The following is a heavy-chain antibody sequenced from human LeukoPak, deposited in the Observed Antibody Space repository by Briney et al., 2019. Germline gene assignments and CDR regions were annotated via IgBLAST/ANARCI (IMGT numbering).Heavy chain of an antibody. CDR2: IYYSGST. Sequence: PSETLSLTCTVSGGSISSSSYYWGWIRQPPGKGLEWIGSIYYSGSTYYNPSLKSRVTISVDTSKNQFSLKLSSVTAADTAVYYCARVDGSGYYIDYWGQGTLVTVSS. V-gene: IGHV4-39*07. CDR3: ARVDGSGYYIDY. D-gene: IGHD3-22*01. J-gene: IGHJ4*02. CDR1: GGSISSSSYY.